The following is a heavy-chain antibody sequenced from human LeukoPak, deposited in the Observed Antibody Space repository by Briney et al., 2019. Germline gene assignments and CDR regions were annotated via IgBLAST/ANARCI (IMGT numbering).Heavy chain of an antibody. CDR1: GFTLSSYS. CDR3: AEQSDASACWNYFDY. J-gene: IGHJ4*02. V-gene: IGHV3-23*01. D-gene: IGHD1-1*01. CDR2: IGAGGTFT. Sequence: GGSLRLSCTASGFTLSSYSVSWVRQAPGKGLEWVSGIGAGGTFTYYADSVKGRFTISRDNSRNTLYLQRSRLRPDDTAVYYCAEQSDASACWNYFDYWGQGTPVTVSS.